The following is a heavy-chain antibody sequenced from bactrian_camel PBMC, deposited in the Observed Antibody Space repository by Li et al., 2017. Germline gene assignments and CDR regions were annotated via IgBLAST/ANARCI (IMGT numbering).Heavy chain of an antibody. Sequence: VQLVESGGGLVQPGGSLRLSCAASGFTFDDYGMAWIRQAPGKGLEWVSAISWSGDSTNYADSVKGRFTISRDNAKNTVYFQMNGLKPEDTAAYYCAARYYLAYEGDYNYWGRGTQVTVS. CDR2: ISWSGDST. J-gene: IGHJ4*01. CDR3: AARYYLAYEGDYNY. CDR1: GFTFDDYG. V-gene: IGHV3-1*01. D-gene: IGHD2*01.